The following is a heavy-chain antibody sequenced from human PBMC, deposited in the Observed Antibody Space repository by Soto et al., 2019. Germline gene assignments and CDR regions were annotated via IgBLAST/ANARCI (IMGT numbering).Heavy chain of an antibody. Sequence: QVQLVQSGAEVKKPGSSVKVSCKASGGTFSSYAISWVRQAPGQGLEWMGGIIPIFGTANYAQKIQGRVTITADESTSTAYMELSSLRSEDTAVYYCARDQHPEWLLLGSHAFDIWGQGTMVTVSS. D-gene: IGHD3-22*01. CDR3: ARDQHPEWLLLGSHAFDI. J-gene: IGHJ3*02. CDR1: GGTFSSYA. V-gene: IGHV1-69*01. CDR2: IIPIFGTA.